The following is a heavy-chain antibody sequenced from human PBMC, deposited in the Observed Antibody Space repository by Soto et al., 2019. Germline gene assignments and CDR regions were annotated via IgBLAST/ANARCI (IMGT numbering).Heavy chain of an antibody. V-gene: IGHV1-69*13. D-gene: IGHD3-3*02. CDR2: IIPIFGTA. Sequence: ASLKGACKASVCTFSIYAISFVLQAPGQGLECIGGIIPIFGTANYAQNFQGRVTITADESTSTAYMELSSLRSEDTAVYYCASPLLDRGNYHYGMDVWGQGTTVTVSS. CDR1: VCTFSIYA. CDR3: ASPLLDRGNYHYGMDV. J-gene: IGHJ6*02.